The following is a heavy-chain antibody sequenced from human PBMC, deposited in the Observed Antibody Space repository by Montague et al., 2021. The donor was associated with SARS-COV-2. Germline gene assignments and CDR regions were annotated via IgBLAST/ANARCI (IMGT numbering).Heavy chain of an antibody. J-gene: IGHJ4*02. D-gene: IGHD3-10*01. CDR1: GGPISGSSDY. CDR3: ARRERSYGLGV. Sequence: SETLSLTCTVTGGPISGSSDYWGWIRQSPGKGLEWIASVDYSGNTYYSPSLKSRLTISVDTSKNQFSLKLNSVTAADTALYYCARRERSYGLGVWGQGTLVTVSS. CDR2: VDYSGNT. V-gene: IGHV4-39*01.